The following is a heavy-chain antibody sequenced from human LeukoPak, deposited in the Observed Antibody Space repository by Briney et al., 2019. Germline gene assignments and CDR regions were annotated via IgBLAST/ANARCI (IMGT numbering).Heavy chain of an antibody. CDR1: GFNFSSYW. CDR3: ARGTAATAGIDY. J-gene: IGHJ4*02. Sequence: PGGSLRLSCAVSGFNFSSYWIHWVRQAPGKGLVWVSLINTDGSATTYGDSAKGRFTVSRDNDKNTLFLDMNSLRVEDTAVYYCARGTAATAGIDYWGQGILVTVSS. V-gene: IGHV3-74*01. D-gene: IGHD6-13*01. CDR2: INTDGSAT.